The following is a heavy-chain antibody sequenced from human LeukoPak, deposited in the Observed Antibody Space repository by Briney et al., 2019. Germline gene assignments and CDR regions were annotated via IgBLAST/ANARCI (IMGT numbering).Heavy chain of an antibody. CDR3: AKAGIIAADFNYYFDY. Sequence: GGSLRLSCAASGFSLSSYAMSWVRQAPGKGLEWVSGISDSGSSTYYADSVKGRFTISRDNSKNTLYLQMNSLTAEDTAVYFCAKAGIIAADFNYYFDYWGQGTLVTVSS. D-gene: IGHD6-13*01. J-gene: IGHJ4*02. CDR1: GFSLSSYA. CDR2: ISDSGSST. V-gene: IGHV3-23*01.